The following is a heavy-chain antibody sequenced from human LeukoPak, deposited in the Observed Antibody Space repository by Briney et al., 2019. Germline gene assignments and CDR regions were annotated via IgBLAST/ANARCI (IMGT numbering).Heavy chain of an antibody. Sequence: ASVKVSCKASGHMFTSYGISWVRQAPGQGLEWMGWISAYNGKTDYAQKFQGRVTMTTDTSTSTAYMELRSLRSVDTAVYYCARDVTWPGGYSYGYNWFDPWGQGTLVTVSS. CDR3: ARDVTWPGGYSYGYNWFDP. CDR1: GHMFTSYG. V-gene: IGHV1-18*01. CDR2: ISAYNGKT. J-gene: IGHJ5*02. D-gene: IGHD5-18*01.